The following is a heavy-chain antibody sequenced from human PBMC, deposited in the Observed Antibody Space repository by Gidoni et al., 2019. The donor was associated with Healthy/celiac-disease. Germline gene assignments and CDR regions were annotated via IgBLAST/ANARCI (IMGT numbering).Heavy chain of an antibody. CDR2: IRSSSSTI. D-gene: IGHD6-6*01. CDR1: GFTFSSNS. CDR3: ARGIAAHPRVAFDI. J-gene: IGHJ3*02. V-gene: IGHV3-48*02. Sequence: EVQLVESGRGLVQPGGSLRLSCAASGFTFSSNSMNWVRQAQGKGREWVSYIRSSSSTIYYADSVKGRFTISRDNAKNSLYLQMNSLRDDDTAVYYCARGIAAHPRVAFDIWGQGTMVTVSS.